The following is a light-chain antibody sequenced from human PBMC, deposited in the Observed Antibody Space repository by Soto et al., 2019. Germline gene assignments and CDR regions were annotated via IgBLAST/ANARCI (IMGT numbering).Light chain of an antibody. CDR1: SSDVGAYNY. Sequence: QSALTQPASVSGSPGQSITISCTGTSSDVGAYNYVSWYQQHPGKAPKLMIYEVSKRPSGVPDRFSGSKSGNTASLTVSGLQAEDEADYYCSSYAGRNDLLFGGGTKLTVL. V-gene: IGLV2-8*01. J-gene: IGLJ2*01. CDR3: SSYAGRNDLL. CDR2: EVS.